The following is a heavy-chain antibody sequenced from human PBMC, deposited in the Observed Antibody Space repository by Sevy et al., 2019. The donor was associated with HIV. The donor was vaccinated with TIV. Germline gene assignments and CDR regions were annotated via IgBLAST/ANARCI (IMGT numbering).Heavy chain of an antibody. CDR1: RFIFNSYA. CDR3: AGGFWSGFDY. CDR2: ISGHGGST. V-gene: IGHV3-23*01. J-gene: IGHJ4*02. D-gene: IGHD3-3*01. Sequence: GGSLRLSCAASRFIFNSYAMSWVRQAPGKGLEWVSTISGHGGSTYYADSVKGRFTISRDNYKNTLDLQMNSLRAEDTAVYYCAGGFWSGFDYWGQGSLVTVSS.